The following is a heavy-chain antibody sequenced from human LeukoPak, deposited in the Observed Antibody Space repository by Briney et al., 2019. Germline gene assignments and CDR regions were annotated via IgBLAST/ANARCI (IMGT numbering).Heavy chain of an antibody. D-gene: IGHD6-25*01. V-gene: IGHV4-39*07. CDR1: GGSMSDSIT. J-gene: IGHJ5*02. Sequence: PSETLSLTCTVSGGSMSDSITWGWVRQPPGKGLEWLANIHDDGRTAPNPSLRSRLTISQDRSKNQFSLKVSSVTATDTAFYYCAKVLTAAGLDLWGQGILVTVSS. CDR2: IHDDGRT. CDR3: AKVLTAAGLDL.